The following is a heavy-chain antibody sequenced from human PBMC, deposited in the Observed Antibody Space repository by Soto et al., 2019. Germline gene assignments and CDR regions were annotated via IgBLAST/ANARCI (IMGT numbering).Heavy chain of an antibody. D-gene: IGHD7-27*01. CDR2: TSHSGIT. CDR1: GGSITSENW. CDR3: AKDHTGADAFAI. J-gene: IGHJ3*02. Sequence: TLSLTCVVSGGSITSENWWNWARQAPGKGLEWVGETSHSGITNYNPSLKSRATISVDLSRNQFSLKLDSVTAADTAVYYCAKDHTGADAFAIWGQGIMVTVSS. V-gene: IGHV4-4*02.